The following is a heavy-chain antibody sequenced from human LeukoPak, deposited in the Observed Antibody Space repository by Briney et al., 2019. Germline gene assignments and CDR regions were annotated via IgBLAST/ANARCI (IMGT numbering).Heavy chain of an antibody. D-gene: IGHD4-11*01. Sequence: ASVKVSCTASGYTFTDYYMYWVRQAPGQGLEWMGRINPNSGDTFYAQKFQGRVTMTRDTSISTAYMELSRLRSDDTAVYYCARVMKATVRTSNFDYWGQGTLVTVSS. V-gene: IGHV1-2*06. J-gene: IGHJ4*02. CDR2: INPNSGDT. CDR1: GYTFTDYY. CDR3: ARVMKATVRTSNFDY.